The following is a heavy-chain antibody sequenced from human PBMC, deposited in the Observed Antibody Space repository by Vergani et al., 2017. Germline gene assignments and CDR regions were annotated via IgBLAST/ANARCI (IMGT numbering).Heavy chain of an antibody. CDR1: GFTLNTYG. V-gene: IGHV3-30*02. D-gene: IGHD6-6*01. CDR3: ARVRGSSSSGYHFDY. Sequence: QVQILQSGGGVVQPGGSLRLSCTLSGFTLNTYGIHWVRQAPGKGLEWVSFIRYDGSSEYYGDSVKGRFSISRDNSKNTLYLQMNSLKAEDTAVYYCARVRGSSSSGYHFDYWGQGTLVTVSS. CDR2: IRYDGSSE. J-gene: IGHJ4*02.